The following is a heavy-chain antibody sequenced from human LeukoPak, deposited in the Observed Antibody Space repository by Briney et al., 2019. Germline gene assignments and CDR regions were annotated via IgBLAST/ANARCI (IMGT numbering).Heavy chain of an antibody. CDR2: ISYDGSNK. J-gene: IGHJ4*02. CDR3: AREAGGGSTLQPLDY. Sequence: GRSLRLSCAASGFTFSSYAMHWVRQAPGKGLEWVAVISYDGSNKYYADSVKGRFTISRDNSKNTLYLQMNSLRAEDTAVYYCAREAGGGSTLQPLDYWGQGTLVTVSS. D-gene: IGHD5-12*01. CDR1: GFTFSSYA. V-gene: IGHV3-30-3*01.